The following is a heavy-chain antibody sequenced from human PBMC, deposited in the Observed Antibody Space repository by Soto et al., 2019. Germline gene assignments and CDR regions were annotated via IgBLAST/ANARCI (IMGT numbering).Heavy chain of an antibody. Sequence: SETLSLTCTVSGYFISSGYYWGWIRQPPGKGLEWIGSMFHSGSTHYNPSLKSQVTMSVDTSKNQFSLRLSSVTASDTAVYYCARGHIVVVPTVGWFDPWGQGTLVTVSS. J-gene: IGHJ5*02. CDR1: GYFISSGYY. CDR2: MFHSGST. V-gene: IGHV4-38-2*02. D-gene: IGHD2-2*01. CDR3: ARGHIVVVPTVGWFDP.